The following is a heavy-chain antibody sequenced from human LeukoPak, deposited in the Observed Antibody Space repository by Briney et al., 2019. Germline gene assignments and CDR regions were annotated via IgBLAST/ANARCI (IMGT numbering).Heavy chain of an antibody. Sequence: PWGSLRLSCAASGFTVSSNYMSWVRQAPGKGLEWVSVIYSGGSTYYADSVKGRFTISRDNSKNTLYLQMNSLRAEDTAVYYCATISYENAFDIWGQGTMVTVSS. CDR1: GFTVSSNY. V-gene: IGHV3-53*01. CDR3: ATISYENAFDI. D-gene: IGHD3-3*01. J-gene: IGHJ3*02. CDR2: IYSGGST.